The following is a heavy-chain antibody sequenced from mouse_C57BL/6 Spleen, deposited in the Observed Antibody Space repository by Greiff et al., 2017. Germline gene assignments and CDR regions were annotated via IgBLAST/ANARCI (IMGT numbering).Heavy chain of an antibody. Sequence: EVQLQESGPGLVKPSQSLSLTCSVTGYSITSGYYWNWIRQFPGNKLEWMGYISYDGSNNYNPSLKNRISITRDTSKNQFFLKLNSVTTEDTATYYCARVGGRGYAMDYWGQGTSVTVSS. CDR1: GYSITSGYY. D-gene: IGHD1-1*01. J-gene: IGHJ4*01. V-gene: IGHV3-6*01. CDR2: ISYDGSN. CDR3: ARVGGRGYAMDY.